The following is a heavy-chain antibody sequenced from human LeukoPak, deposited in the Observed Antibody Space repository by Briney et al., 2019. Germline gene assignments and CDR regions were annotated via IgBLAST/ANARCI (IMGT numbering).Heavy chain of an antibody. Sequence: GGSLRLSCAASRFAFSNAWMNWVRQAPGKGLEWVGRIKSKADGETTDYAAPVKGRFTISRDDSNNMVYLQMNSLKIEDTAVYYCAIDEPNYAPYDFDYWGQGTLVTVSS. V-gene: IGHV3-15*01. CDR1: RFAFSNAW. J-gene: IGHJ4*02. CDR2: IKSKADGETT. CDR3: AIDEPNYAPYDFDY. D-gene: IGHD4/OR15-4a*01.